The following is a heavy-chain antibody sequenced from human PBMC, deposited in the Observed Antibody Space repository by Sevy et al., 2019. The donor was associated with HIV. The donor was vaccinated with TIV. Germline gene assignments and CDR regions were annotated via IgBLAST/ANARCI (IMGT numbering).Heavy chain of an antibody. D-gene: IGHD2-15*01. CDR3: ARAPIYCSGGSCYSWFDP. CDR2: MNPNSGNT. V-gene: IGHV1-8*01. Sequence: ASVKVSCKASGYTFTSYDINWVRQATGQGLEWMGWMNPNSGNTGYAQKFQGRVTMTRNTSISTACMELSSLRSEDTAVYYCARAPIYCSGGSCYSWFDPWGQGTLVTVSS. CDR1: GYTFTSYD. J-gene: IGHJ5*02.